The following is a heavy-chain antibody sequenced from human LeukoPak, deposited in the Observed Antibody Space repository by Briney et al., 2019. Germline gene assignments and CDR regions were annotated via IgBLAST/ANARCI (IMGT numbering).Heavy chain of an antibody. D-gene: IGHD6-13*01. Sequence: PSETLSLTCTVSGGSISSYYWSWIRQPAGKGLEWIGRSYTSGSTNYNPSLKSRVTMSVDTSKNQFSLKLSSVTAADTAVYYCAARRYSSSWPDYWGQGTLVTVSS. J-gene: IGHJ4*02. CDR3: AARRYSSSWPDY. CDR1: GGSISSYY. CDR2: SYTSGST. V-gene: IGHV4-4*07.